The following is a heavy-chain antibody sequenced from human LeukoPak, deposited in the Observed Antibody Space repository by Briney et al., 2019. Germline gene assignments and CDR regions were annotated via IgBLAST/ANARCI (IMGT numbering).Heavy chain of an antibody. CDR3: ARVWAWGSGNYFDN. D-gene: IGHD7-27*01. V-gene: IGHV3-20*04. CDR1: GFTFDAFG. J-gene: IGHJ4*02. Sequence: PGGSLRLSCAASGFTFDAFGMTWVRQAPGKGLEWVSVIRGDAGNTGYADSVKGRFTISRDNGKNSLDLQMNSLRVEDTALYYCARVWAWGSGNYFDNWGQRTLVTVSS. CDR2: IRGDAGNT.